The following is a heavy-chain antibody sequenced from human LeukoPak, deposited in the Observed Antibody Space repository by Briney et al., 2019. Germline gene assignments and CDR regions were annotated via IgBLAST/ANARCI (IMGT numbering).Heavy chain of an antibody. CDR3: ARASDYYYYYYMDV. J-gene: IGHJ6*03. Sequence: SETLSLTCTVSGGSISSYYWSWIRQPPGKGLEWIGYIYYSGSTNYNPSLKSRVTISVDTSKNQFSLKLSSVTAADTAVYYCARASDYYYYYYMDVWGKGTTVTVSS. CDR2: IYYSGST. D-gene: IGHD4-17*01. CDR1: GGSISSYY. V-gene: IGHV4-59*01.